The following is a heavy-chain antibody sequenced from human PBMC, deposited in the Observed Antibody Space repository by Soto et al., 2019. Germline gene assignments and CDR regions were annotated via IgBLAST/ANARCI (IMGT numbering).Heavy chain of an antibody. CDR3: AKKAYDAVTGHYFDY. Sequence: EVQLLESGGGLIQPGGSLRLSCAASGFTFSTYAMNWVRQTPGKGLEWVATISSSAISTNYADSVKGRFTISRDNSKYVLYLRMTRLRTEDTAVYFCAKKAYDAVTGHYFDYWGQGTLVTVSS. J-gene: IGHJ4*02. CDR2: ISSSAIST. V-gene: IGHV3-23*01. D-gene: IGHD3-9*01. CDR1: GFTFSTYA.